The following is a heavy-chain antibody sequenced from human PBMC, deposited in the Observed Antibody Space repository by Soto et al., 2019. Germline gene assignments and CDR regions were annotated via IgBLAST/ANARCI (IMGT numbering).Heavy chain of an antibody. CDR1: GFTFSTYA. D-gene: IGHD6-19*01. CDR2: ISYDGNNK. V-gene: IGHV3-30-3*01. J-gene: IGHJ2*01. CDR3: ARDKSVADSSWYFDL. Sequence: VQLVESGGGVVQPGRSLRLSCAASGFTFSTYAVHWVRQAPGKGLEWVAVISYDGNNKFYADSVQGRLTVSRDNSKNTLYLQMNSLRAEDTAVYYCARDKSVADSSWYFDLWGRGTLVTVSS.